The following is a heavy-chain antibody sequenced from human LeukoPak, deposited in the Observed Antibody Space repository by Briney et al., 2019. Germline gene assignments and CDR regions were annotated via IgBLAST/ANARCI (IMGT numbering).Heavy chain of an antibody. CDR3: ARDADFHFDY. Sequence: PSGTLSLTCTVSGYSISSGYYWGWIRQPPGKGLEWIGSIYHSGSTYYNPSLKSRVTISVDTSKNQFSLKLSSVTAADTAVYYCARDADFHFDYWGQGTLVTVSS. J-gene: IGHJ4*02. CDR1: GYSISSGYY. V-gene: IGHV4-38-2*02. CDR2: IYHSGST.